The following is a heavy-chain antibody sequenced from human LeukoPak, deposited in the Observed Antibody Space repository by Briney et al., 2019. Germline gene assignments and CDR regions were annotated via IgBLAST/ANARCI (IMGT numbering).Heavy chain of an antibody. D-gene: IGHD3-16*01. Sequence: GGSLRLSCAASGFTLSSDWMTWVRQAPGRGLEWVANIKPDGSEKYYVDSVKGRFTISRDNAKNSLYLQMSSLRAEDTAVYYCARDGGGNGEDLHCWGQGTLVTVSS. CDR2: IKPDGSEK. CDR1: GFTLSSDW. CDR3: ARDGGGNGEDLHC. V-gene: IGHV3-7*01. J-gene: IGHJ4*02.